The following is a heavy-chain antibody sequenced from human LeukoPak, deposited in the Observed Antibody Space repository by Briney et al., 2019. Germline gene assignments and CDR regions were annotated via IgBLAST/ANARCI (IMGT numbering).Heavy chain of an antibody. Sequence: ASVKVSCKASGYTFTSYGISWVRQAPGQGLEWMGGIIPIFGTANYAQKFQGRVTITADESTSTAYMELSSLRSEDTAVYYCAMSTGVVVAATAWFDPWGQGTLVTVSS. CDR3: AMSTGVVVAATAWFDP. V-gene: IGHV1-69*13. D-gene: IGHD2-15*01. CDR1: GYTFTSYG. CDR2: IIPIFGTA. J-gene: IGHJ5*02.